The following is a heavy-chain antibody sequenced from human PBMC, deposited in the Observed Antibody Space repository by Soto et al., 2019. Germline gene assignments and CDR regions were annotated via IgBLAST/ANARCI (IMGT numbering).Heavy chain of an antibody. Sequence: GGSLRLSCAASGFTFSSYSMNWVRQAPGKGLGWVSSISSSSSYIYYADSGKGRFTISRDNAKNSLYLQMNSLRAEVTAVYYCAKDGTSRSYALYHFDYWGQGTLVTVSS. J-gene: IGHJ4*02. CDR3: AKDGTSRSYALYHFDY. V-gene: IGHV3-21*01. CDR2: ISSSSSYI. CDR1: GFTFSSYS. D-gene: IGHD2-2*01.